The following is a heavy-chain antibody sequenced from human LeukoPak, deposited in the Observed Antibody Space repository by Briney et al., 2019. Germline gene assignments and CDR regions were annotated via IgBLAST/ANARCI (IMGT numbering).Heavy chain of an antibody. CDR1: GGSISSGGYS. CDR3: ARERYCSSTSCVDAFDI. D-gene: IGHD2-2*01. J-gene: IGHJ3*02. Sequence: TLSLTCAVSGGSISSGGYSWSWIRQPPGKGLEWIGYIYHSGSTYYNPSLKSRVTIAVDRSKNQFSLKLSSVPAADTAVYYCARERYCSSTSCVDAFDIWGQATMVTVSS. V-gene: IGHV4-30-2*01. CDR2: IYHSGST.